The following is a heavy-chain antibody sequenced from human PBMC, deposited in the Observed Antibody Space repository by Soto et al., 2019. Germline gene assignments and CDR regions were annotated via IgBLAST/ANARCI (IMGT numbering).Heavy chain of an antibody. V-gene: IGHV4-31*03. CDR2: IYYSGST. D-gene: IGHD6-13*01. CDR1: GGSISSGGYY. J-gene: IGHJ4*02. Sequence: SETLSLTCTVSGGSISSGGYYWSWIRQHPGKGLEWIGYIYYSGSTYYNPSLKSRVTISVDTSKNQFSLKLSSVTAADTAVYYCAKYRRTEAEGFTLDYWGRGTLVTVSS. CDR3: AKYRRTEAEGFTLDY.